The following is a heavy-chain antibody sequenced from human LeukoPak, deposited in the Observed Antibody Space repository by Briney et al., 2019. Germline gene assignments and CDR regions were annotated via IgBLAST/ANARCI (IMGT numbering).Heavy chain of an antibody. CDR3: ARANRYDLYFDY. V-gene: IGHV4-59*01. D-gene: IGHD5-12*01. J-gene: IGHJ4*02. CDR1: GGSISTYY. Sequence: SETLSLTCTVSGGSISTYYWNWIRQPPGKGLEWIGYVYYSGRTNYNPSLKSRVTISIDTSKSQFSLKLSSVTAADTAVYYCARANRYDLYFDYWGQGTLVTVSS. CDR2: VYYSGRT.